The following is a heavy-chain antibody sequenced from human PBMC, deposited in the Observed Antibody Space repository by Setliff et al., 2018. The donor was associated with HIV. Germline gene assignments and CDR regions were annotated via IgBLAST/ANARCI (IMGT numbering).Heavy chain of an antibody. CDR1: GFTFSSYA. CDR3: ARDTLHKDY. D-gene: IGHD4-4*01. Sequence: PGGSLRLSCAASGFTFSSYAMTWVRQAPGKGLEWVSSISNNGGKTYYADSVKGRFTISRDNSKNTLYLQMNSLRAEDTAVYYCARDTLHKDYWGQGTLVTVSS. V-gene: IGHV3-23*01. J-gene: IGHJ4*02. CDR2: ISNNGGKT.